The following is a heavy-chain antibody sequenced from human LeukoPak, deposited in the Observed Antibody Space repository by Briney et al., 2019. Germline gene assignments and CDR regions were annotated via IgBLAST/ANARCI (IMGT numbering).Heavy chain of an antibody. V-gene: IGHV3-48*01. Sequence: PGGSLRLSCVASGFTFSSYSMNWVRQAPGKGLEWVSYISSSSSPMYYADSVKGRFTISRDNAMNSLYLQMNSLRAEDTAVYYCAKDHKVAGTHDNYYFDYWGQGTLVTVSS. D-gene: IGHD6-19*01. CDR2: ISSSSSPM. CDR3: AKDHKVAGTHDNYYFDY. J-gene: IGHJ4*02. CDR1: GFTFSSYS.